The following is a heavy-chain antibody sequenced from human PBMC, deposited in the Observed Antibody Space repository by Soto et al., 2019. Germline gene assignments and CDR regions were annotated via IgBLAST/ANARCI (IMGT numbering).Heavy chain of an antibody. D-gene: IGHD3-3*01. CDR1: GGSISSGGYS. CDR2: IYHSGST. J-gene: IGHJ5*02. V-gene: IGHV4-30-2*01. Sequence: PSETLSLTCAVSGGSISSGGYSWSWIRQPPGKGLEWIGYIYHSGSTYYNPSLKSRVTISVDRSKNQFSLKLSSVTAADTAVYYCARGRKLRFLEWPRRANWFDPWGQGTLVTVSS. CDR3: ARGRKLRFLEWPRRANWFDP.